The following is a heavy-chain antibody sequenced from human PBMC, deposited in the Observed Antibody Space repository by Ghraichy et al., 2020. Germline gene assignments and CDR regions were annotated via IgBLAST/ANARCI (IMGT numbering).Heavy chain of an antibody. V-gene: IGHV1-24*01. CDR1: GYTLTELS. CDR3: ATASFYGGTPPLTSYYFDY. J-gene: IGHJ4*02. D-gene: IGHD4-23*01. CDR2: FDPEDGET. Sequence: ASVKVSCKVSGYTLTELSMHWVRQAPGKGLEWMGGFDPEDGETIYAQKFQGRVTMTEDTSTDTAYMELSSLRSEDTAVYYCATASFYGGTPPLTSYYFDYWGQGTLVTVSS.